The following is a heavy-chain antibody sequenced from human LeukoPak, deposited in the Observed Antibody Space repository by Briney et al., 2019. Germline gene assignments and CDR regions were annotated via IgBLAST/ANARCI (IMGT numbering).Heavy chain of an antibody. V-gene: IGHV3-23*01. D-gene: IGHD6-13*01. CDR2: VSGGGAT. Sequence: PGGSLRLSCAASGFTFSGYAMMWVRQAPGKGLEWVSSVSGGGATYYADSVKGRFTISRDNSKNTLYLQMNSLTAEDTAVYYCAKSYESSRIAAAGPPGDYWGQGTLVTVSS. CDR1: GFTFSGYA. CDR3: AKSYESSRIAAAGPPGDY. J-gene: IGHJ4*02.